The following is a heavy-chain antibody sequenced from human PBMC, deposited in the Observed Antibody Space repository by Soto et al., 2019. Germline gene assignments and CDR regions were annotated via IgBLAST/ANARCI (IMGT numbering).Heavy chain of an antibody. CDR2: ISYHGSNK. CDR3: ARDQKKPLMDCYFDL. CDR1: GFTFSSYA. V-gene: IGHV3-30-3*01. J-gene: IGHJ2*01. Sequence: QVQLVESGGGVVQPGRSLRLSCAASGFTFSSYAMHWVRQAPGKGLVWVAVISYHGSNKYYADSVKGRFTISRDTSKNALYLQMNSLRAEHTAVYYCARDQKKPLMDCYFDLWGRGTLVTFSS.